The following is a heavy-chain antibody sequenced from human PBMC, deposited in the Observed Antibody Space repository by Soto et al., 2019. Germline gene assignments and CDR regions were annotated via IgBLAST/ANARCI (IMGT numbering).Heavy chain of an antibody. V-gene: IGHV4-30-2*01. Sequence: SETLSLTCTVSGGSISSSSYYWGWIRQPPGKGLEWIGYIYHSGSTYYNPSLKSRVTISVDRSKNQFPLKLSSVTAADTAVYYCARGGVDYYDSSGYYFSPYYFDYWGQGTLVTVS. CDR3: ARGGVDYYDSSGYYFSPYYFDY. CDR2: IYHSGST. CDR1: GGSISSSSYY. J-gene: IGHJ4*02. D-gene: IGHD3-22*01.